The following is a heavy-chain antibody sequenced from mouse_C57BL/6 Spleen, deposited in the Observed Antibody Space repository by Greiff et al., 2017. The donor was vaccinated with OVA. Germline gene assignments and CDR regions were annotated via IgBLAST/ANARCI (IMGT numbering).Heavy chain of an antibody. V-gene: IGHV1-72*01. D-gene: IGHD4-1*01. J-gene: IGHJ3*01. CDR3: ARSANWDVAY. CDR2: IDPTRGGT. CDR1: GYTFTRYW. Sequence: QVQLQQPGAELVKPGASVKLSCKASGYTFTRYWMPWVKQRPGRGLEWIGRIDPTRGGTKSNAKFRSKAPLAVDKASSAAYMQLSSLTSEDSAVYYGARSANWDVAYWGQGTLGTGSA.